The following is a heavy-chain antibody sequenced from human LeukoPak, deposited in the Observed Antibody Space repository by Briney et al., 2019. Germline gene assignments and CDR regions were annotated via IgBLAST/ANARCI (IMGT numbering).Heavy chain of an antibody. V-gene: IGHV4-59*08. J-gene: IGHJ3*02. D-gene: IGHD4-17*01. Sequence: SETLSLTCTVSGGSISSYYWSWIRQPPGKGLEWIGYIYYSGSTNYNPSLKSRVTISVDTSKNQFSLKLSSVTAADTAVYYCASFADYGALADAFDIWGQGTMVTVSS. CDR3: ASFADYGALADAFDI. CDR1: GGSISSYY. CDR2: IYYSGST.